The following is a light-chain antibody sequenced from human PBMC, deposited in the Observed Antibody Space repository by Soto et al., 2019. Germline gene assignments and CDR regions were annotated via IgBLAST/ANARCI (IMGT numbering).Light chain of an antibody. Sequence: EIVMAQSPATLSVSPGERATLSCRASQSVSSTLAWYQQKPGQAPWLLIYGASTRVTGVPARFIGSGSGTAFTLTISSLQSEDFAFYYCKQYNKWPLTFGGGTKVEI. V-gene: IGKV3-15*01. J-gene: IGKJ4*01. CDR2: GAS. CDR1: QSVSST. CDR3: KQYNKWPLT.